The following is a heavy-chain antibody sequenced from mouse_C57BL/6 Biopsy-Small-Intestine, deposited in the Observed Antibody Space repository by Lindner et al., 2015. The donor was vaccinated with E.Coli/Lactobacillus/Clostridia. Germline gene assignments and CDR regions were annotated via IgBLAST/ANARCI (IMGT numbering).Heavy chain of an antibody. CDR3: AKVTTAPFDY. CDR2: FHPFHDDT. J-gene: IGHJ2*01. Sequence: VQLQESGAELVKPGASVKMSCKASGYTFTTYPIEWMKQSHGGSLEWIGNFHPFHDDTNYNEKFRGKATLTVEKSSSTAYMQLSSLTSEDSAVYFCAKVTTAPFDYWGQGTTPTVSS. V-gene: IGHV1-47*01. CDR1: GYTFTTYP. D-gene: IGHD1-2*01.